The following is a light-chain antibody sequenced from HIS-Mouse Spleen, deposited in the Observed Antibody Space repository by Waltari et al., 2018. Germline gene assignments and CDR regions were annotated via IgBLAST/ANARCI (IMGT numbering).Light chain of an antibody. J-gene: IGLJ3*02. CDR1: ALPTKY. CDR2: EDS. CDR3: QSADSSGTYWV. V-gene: IGLV3-25*03. Sequence: SYELTQPPSVSVSPGQTARITCSGDALPTKYAYLYQQKSGQAPGLVIYEDSKRPSGIPERFSGSSSGTTVTLTISGVQAEDEADYYCQSADSSGTYWVFGGGTKLTVL.